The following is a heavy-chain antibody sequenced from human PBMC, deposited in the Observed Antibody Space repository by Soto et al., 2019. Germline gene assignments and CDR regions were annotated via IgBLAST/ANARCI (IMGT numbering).Heavy chain of an antibody. V-gene: IGHV1-69*01. Sequence: QVQLVQSGAEVKKPGSSVKVSCKASGGTFSSYAISWVRQAPGQGLEWMGGIIPIFGTANYAQKFQGRVXXXXXXXXXXXXXXXXXXXXXXXXXXXXXRXAARXXSGWYWVYFDYWGQGTLVTVSX. J-gene: IGHJ4*02. CDR2: IIPIFGTA. CDR3: XRXAARXXSGWYWVYFDY. D-gene: IGHD6-19*01. CDR1: GGTFSSYA.